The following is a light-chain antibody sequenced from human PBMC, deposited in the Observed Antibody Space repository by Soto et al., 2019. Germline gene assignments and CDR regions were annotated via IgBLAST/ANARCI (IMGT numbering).Light chain of an antibody. CDR1: QSVSNN. V-gene: IGKV3-15*01. CDR3: QQYNIGPLMYT. CDR2: DAS. J-gene: IGKJ2*01. Sequence: EIVMTQSPATLSVSPGERATLSCRSSQSVSNNLAWYQQKPGQAPRLLIYDASTRATGIPARFSGSGSGTEFTLTISSLQSEDFAVYYCQQYNIGPLMYTFGQGTKLEIK.